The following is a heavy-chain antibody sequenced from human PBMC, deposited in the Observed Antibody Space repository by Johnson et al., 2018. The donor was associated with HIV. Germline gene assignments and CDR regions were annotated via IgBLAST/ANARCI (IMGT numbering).Heavy chain of an antibody. CDR3: ARDMYFYDSSGYSDAFDI. V-gene: IGHV3-20*04. Sequence: VQLVESGGGVVRPGGSLRLSCAASGFTFDDYGMSWVRQTPGKGLEWVSTINWNGDNTGYADSVKGRFTISRDNAKNSLYLQMNSLRAGDTALYYCARDMYFYDSSGYSDAFDIWGQGTMVTVSS. CDR1: GFTFDDYG. D-gene: IGHD3-22*01. CDR2: INWNGDNT. J-gene: IGHJ3*02.